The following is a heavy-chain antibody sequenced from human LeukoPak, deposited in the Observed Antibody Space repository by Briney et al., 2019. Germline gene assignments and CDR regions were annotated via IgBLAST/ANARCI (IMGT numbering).Heavy chain of an antibody. D-gene: IGHD6-19*01. V-gene: IGHV3-30-3*01. CDR3: AVSNSSGWYDYFDY. J-gene: IGHJ4*02. CDR2: ISYDGSNK. Sequence: GGSLRLSCAVSGFTFSSYAIHWVRQAPGKGLEWVAVISYDGSNKYYADSVKGRFTISRDNFKNTLYLQMNSLRAEDTAVYYCAVSNSSGWYDYFDYWGQGTLVSVSS. CDR1: GFTFSSYA.